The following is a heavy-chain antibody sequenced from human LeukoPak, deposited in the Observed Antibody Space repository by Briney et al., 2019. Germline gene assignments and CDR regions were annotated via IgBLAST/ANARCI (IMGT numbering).Heavy chain of an antibody. V-gene: IGHV3-30*03. CDR2: ISYDGSNK. Sequence: GGSLRLSCAPSGFTFSSYGMHWVRQAPGKGLEWVAVISYDGSNKYYADSVKGRFTISRDNSKNTPYLQMNSLRAEDTAVYYCARDYAHWGPPIYYFDYWGQGTLVTVSS. J-gene: IGHJ4*02. CDR1: GFTFSSYG. D-gene: IGHD3-16*01. CDR3: ARDYAHWGPPIYYFDY.